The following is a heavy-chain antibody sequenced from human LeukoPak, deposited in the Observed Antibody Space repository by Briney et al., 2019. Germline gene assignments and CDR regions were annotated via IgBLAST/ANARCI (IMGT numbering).Heavy chain of an antibody. V-gene: IGHV4-34*01. CDR1: GGSFSGYY. Sequence: RSSETLSLTCAVYGGSFSGYYWSWIRQPPGKGLEWIGEINHSGSTNYNPSLKSRVTISVDTSKNQFSLKLSSVTAADTAVYYCARPSSDYYYYAMDVWGQGTTVTVSS. CDR3: ARPSSDYYYYAMDV. J-gene: IGHJ6*02. D-gene: IGHD5-12*01. CDR2: INHSGST.